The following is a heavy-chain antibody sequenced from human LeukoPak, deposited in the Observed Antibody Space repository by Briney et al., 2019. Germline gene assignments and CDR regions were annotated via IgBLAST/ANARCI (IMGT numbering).Heavy chain of an antibody. D-gene: IGHD4-23*01. CDR3: ARSGVTPTLDY. Sequence: PGGSLRLSCAASRFTFRDYAMHWVRQAPGKGLEWVALISYDETKKLYADSVKGRFTISRDNSKNTLYLQMNSLRAEDTAVYYCARSGVTPTLDYWGQGTLVTVSS. CDR2: ISYDETKK. V-gene: IGHV3-30-3*01. J-gene: IGHJ4*02. CDR1: RFTFRDYA.